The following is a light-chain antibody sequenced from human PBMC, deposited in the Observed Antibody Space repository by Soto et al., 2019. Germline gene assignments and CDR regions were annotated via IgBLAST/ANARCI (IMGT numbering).Light chain of an antibody. J-gene: IGLJ1*01. CDR1: SSDVGTYNY. CDR2: EVN. V-gene: IGLV2-14*01. CDR3: SSYRGSSTLYV. Sequence: QSVLTQPASVSGSPGQSITFSCTGTSSDVGTYNYVSWYQQHPGKAPTLMIYEVNNRPSGVSNRFSGSKSDNTASLTISGLQAEDEADYYCSSYRGSSTLYVFXTGTNVTVL.